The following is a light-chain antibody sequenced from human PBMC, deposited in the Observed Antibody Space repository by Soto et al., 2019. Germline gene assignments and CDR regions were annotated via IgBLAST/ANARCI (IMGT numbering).Light chain of an antibody. V-gene: IGLV2-14*03. J-gene: IGLJ3*02. Sequence: QSALTQPASVSGSPGRSITISCTGPSSDTDIFDFVSWYQQHPGKAPKLIIYDVNHRPSGVSDRFSGTKSGNTASLTISGLQAGDEAAYYCSSYVVSSTSWVFGGGTQVTVL. CDR2: DVN. CDR1: SSDTDIFDF. CDR3: SSYVVSSTSWV.